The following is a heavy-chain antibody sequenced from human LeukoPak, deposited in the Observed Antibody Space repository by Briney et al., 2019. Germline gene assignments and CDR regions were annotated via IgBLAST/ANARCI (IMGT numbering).Heavy chain of an antibody. V-gene: IGHV4-59*10. Sequence: SETLSLTCAVYGGSFSVYYWSWIRHPARKGLEWIGRIYTSGSTNYNPSLKSRVTISVDTSKNQFSLKLSSVTAADAAVYYCARSTGPFDPWGQGTLVTVSS. CDR2: IYTSGST. CDR3: ARSTGPFDP. CDR1: GGSFSVYY. D-gene: IGHD1-14*01. J-gene: IGHJ5*02.